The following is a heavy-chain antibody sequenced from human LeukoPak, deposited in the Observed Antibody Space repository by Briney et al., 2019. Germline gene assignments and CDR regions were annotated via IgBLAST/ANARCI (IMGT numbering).Heavy chain of an antibody. CDR3: ARTFNHQFEY. V-gene: IGHV4-4*07. J-gene: IGHJ4*02. CDR1: GGSFTSYY. Sequence: SETLSLTCTVSGGSFTSYYWSSIRQPAAKGLEWIGRMYSSGSTNYNPSLKSRVSMSIDRSKNQLSLRLTSVTAADTAVYYCARTFNHQFEYWGQGLLVTVSS. CDR2: MYSSGST. D-gene: IGHD1-14*01.